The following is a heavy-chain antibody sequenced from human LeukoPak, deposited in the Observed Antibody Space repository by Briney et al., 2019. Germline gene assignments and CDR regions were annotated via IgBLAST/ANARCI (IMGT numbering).Heavy chain of an antibody. CDR1: GDSVSSNSAA. CDR3: ARDSTAVPLDY. J-gene: IGHJ4*02. D-gene: IGHD2-2*01. V-gene: IGHV6-1*01. CDR2: TYYRSKWYN. Sequence: SQTLSLTCAISGDSVSSNSAAWNWLRQSPSRGLEWLGRTYYRSKWYNDYAVTAKSRITINPDTSKNQFSLQLNSVTPDDTAVYYCARDSTAVPLDYWGQGTLVTVSS.